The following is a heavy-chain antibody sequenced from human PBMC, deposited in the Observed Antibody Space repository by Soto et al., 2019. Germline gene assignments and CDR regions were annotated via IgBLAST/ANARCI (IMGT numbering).Heavy chain of an antibody. CDR1: GFTFDSCV. D-gene: IGHD6-13*01. V-gene: IGHV3-23*01. CDR3: AKDPPSERMQPDYGMDV. CDR2: ISGSDRYT. Sequence: GGSLRLSCAASGFTFDSCVMSWVRQAPGKGLEWLSLISGSDRYTDYADSVKGRFTISRDNSKNTLYLQMNSLRVEDTAVYYCAKDPPSERMQPDYGMDVWGQGTTVTVSS. J-gene: IGHJ6*02.